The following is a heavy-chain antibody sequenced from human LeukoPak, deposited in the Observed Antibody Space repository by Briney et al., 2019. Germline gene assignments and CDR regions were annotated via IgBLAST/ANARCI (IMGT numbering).Heavy chain of an antibody. CDR2: IYYSGNT. CDR3: ARENSYGYGTIFDY. V-gene: IGHV4-31*03. J-gene: IGHJ4*02. D-gene: IGHD5-18*01. CDR1: GGSVSSGSYF. Sequence: SETLSLTCNVSGGSVSSGSYFWTWIRQPPGKGLEWIGYIYYSGNTFYNPSLKSRVTISVDTSKNQFSLKLSSVTAADTAVYYCARENSYGYGTIFDYWGQGTLVTVSS.